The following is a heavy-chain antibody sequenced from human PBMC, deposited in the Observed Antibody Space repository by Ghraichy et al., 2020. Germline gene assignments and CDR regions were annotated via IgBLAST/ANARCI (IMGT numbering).Heavy chain of an antibody. V-gene: IGHV1-8*01. CDR2: MNPNSGNT. D-gene: IGHD4-23*01. CDR1: GYTFTSYD. J-gene: IGHJ4*02. CDR3: ARGPPMRGGDSSYYFDY. Sequence: ASVKVSCKASGYTFTSYDINWVRQATGQGLEWMGWMNPNSGNTGYAQKFQGRVTMTRNTSISTAYMELSSLRSEDTAVYYCARGPPMRGGDSSYYFDYWGQGTLVTVSS.